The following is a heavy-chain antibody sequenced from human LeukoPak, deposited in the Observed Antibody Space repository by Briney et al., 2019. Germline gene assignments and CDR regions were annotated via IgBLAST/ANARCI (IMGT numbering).Heavy chain of an antibody. CDR3: ARVSGRFLEWLKPTNWFDP. J-gene: IGHJ5*02. D-gene: IGHD3-3*01. CDR2: INHSGST. V-gene: IGHV4-34*01. Sequence: SETLSLTCAVYGGSFSGYYWSWIRQPPGKGLEWIGEINHSGSTNYNPSLKSRVTISVDTSKNQFSLKLSSVTAADTAVYYCARVSGRFLEWLKPTNWFDPWGQGTLVTVSS. CDR1: GGSFSGYY.